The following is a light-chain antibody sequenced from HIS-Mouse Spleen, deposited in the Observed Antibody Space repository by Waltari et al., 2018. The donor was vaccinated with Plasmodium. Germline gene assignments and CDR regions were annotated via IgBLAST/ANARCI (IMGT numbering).Light chain of an antibody. V-gene: IGLV2-8*01. J-gene: IGLJ2*01. Sequence: QSALTQPPSASGSPGQSVTISCPGPRRDLGGYNYLSWYQKHPGNAPKRMIYEVSKRPSGVPDRFSGSKSGNTASLTVSGLQAEDEADYYCSSYAGSNNLVFGGGTKLTVL. CDR2: EVS. CDR3: SSYAGSNNLV. CDR1: RRDLGGYNY.